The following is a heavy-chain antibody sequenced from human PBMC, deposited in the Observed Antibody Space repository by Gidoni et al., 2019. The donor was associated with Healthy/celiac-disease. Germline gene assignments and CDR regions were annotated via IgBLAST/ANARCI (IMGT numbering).Heavy chain of an antibody. V-gene: IGHV4-59*08. D-gene: IGHD3-9*01. CDR3: ARHGSASPVLRYFDWFLWWFDP. Sequence: SGGSISSYYWSWIRQPPGKGLEWIGYIYYSGSTNYNPSLKSRVTISVDTSKNQFSLKLSSVTAADTAVYYCARHGSASPVLRYFDWFLWWFDPWGQGTLVTVSS. CDR2: IYYSGST. CDR1: GGSISSYY. J-gene: IGHJ5*02.